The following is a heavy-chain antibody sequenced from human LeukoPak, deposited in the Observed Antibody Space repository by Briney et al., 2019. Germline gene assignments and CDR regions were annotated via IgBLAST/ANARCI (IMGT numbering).Heavy chain of an antibody. CDR2: IYTSGST. Sequence: SSETLSLTCTVSGGSISSSNYYWNWIRQPAGKGLEWIGRIYTSGSTNYNPSLKSRVTMSVDTSRNQFSLKLTSVTAADTAIYYCARVADSSGYYMFGTFDIWGQGTMVTVSS. D-gene: IGHD3-22*01. V-gene: IGHV4-61*02. CDR1: GGSISSSNYY. CDR3: ARVADSSGYYMFGTFDI. J-gene: IGHJ3*02.